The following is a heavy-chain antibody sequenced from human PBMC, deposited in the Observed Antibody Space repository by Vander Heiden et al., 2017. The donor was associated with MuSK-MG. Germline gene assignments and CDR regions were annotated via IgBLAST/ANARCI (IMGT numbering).Heavy chain of an antibody. CDR3: AKVTPPYSSGWYFDL. CDR1: GGASGGYD. V-gene: IGHV4-34*01. CDR2: INHSGRA. J-gene: IGHJ2*01. D-gene: IGHD6-19*01. Sequence: QVQLQQWRAGRAKASETLSPARAVDGGASGGYDWGWIRRPPGEGLKCIGEINHSGRANYNRSLKSRVTISVDTSKNQFSMKLSYVTAADTAVYYCAKVTPPYSSGWYFDLWGRGTLVTVSS.